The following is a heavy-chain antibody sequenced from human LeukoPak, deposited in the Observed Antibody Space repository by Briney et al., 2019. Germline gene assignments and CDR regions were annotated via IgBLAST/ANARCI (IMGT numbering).Heavy chain of an antibody. Sequence: ASVKVSCKASGYTFTSYGISWVRQAPGQGLEWMGWISAYNGNTNYAQKLQGRVTMTTDTSTSTAYMELRSLRSDDTAVYYCARGAYYDILTVSFYYFDYWGQGTLVTVSS. J-gene: IGHJ4*02. CDR2: ISAYNGNT. V-gene: IGHV1-18*04. CDR1: GYTFTSYG. D-gene: IGHD3-9*01. CDR3: ARGAYYDILTVSFYYFDY.